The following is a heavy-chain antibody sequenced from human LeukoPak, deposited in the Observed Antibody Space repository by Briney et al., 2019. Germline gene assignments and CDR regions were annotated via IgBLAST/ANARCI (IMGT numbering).Heavy chain of an antibody. Sequence: GGSLRLSCAASGFTFSTYAMSWVRQIPGKGLEWVSAISGSDDGTYYADSVKGRFTISRDNAKNSLYLQMNSLRAEDAAVYYCARALWFGETFPAYWGQGTLVTVSS. J-gene: IGHJ4*02. V-gene: IGHV3-23*01. CDR1: GFTFSTYA. CDR2: ISGSDDGT. D-gene: IGHD3-10*01. CDR3: ARALWFGETFPAY.